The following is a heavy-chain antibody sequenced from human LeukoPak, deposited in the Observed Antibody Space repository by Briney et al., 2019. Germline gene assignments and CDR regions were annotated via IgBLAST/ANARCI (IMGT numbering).Heavy chain of an antibody. CDR1: GFTFRNYV. V-gene: IGHV3-30-3*01. CDR2: TSSDLNVK. Sequence: SGGSLGLSCAASGFTFRNYVIHWVRQTPGKGLEWVAVTSSDLNVKLYADSVKGRFTISRDNSRSTLYLQMNSLRPEDTAIYYCAREGYYGSGSPPSLYLDYWGQGTLVTVSS. J-gene: IGHJ4*02. CDR3: AREGYYGSGSPPSLYLDY. D-gene: IGHD3-10*01.